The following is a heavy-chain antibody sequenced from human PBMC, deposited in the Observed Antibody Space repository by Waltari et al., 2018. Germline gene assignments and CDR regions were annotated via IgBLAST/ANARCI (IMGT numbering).Heavy chain of an antibody. J-gene: IGHJ6*02. CDR2: VKTEPEGGET. CDR3: VAGILDSGGMDV. D-gene: IGHD3-3*01. V-gene: IGHV3-15*01. Sequence: EVQLIEFGGGLVKPGGSLRLSCVASGFSFYHAWMKWVRPAPGKGREWVGLVKTEPEGGETDSAAPVKGRFTISRDDSKNTLYLEMNNLKSDDTGVYYCVAGILDSGGMDVWGQGTTVTVSS. CDR1: GFSFYHAW.